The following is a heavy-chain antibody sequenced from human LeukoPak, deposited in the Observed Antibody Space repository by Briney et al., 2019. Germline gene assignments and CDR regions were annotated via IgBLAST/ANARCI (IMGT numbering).Heavy chain of an antibody. CDR2: ISSSSSYI. Sequence: GGSLRLSCAASRFTFSSYSMNWVRQAPGKGLEWVSSISSSSSYIYYADSVKGRFTISRDNAKNSLYLQMNSLRAEDTAVYYCARSPARGYYYMDVWGKGTTVTVSS. D-gene: IGHD3-10*01. V-gene: IGHV3-21*01. CDR3: ARSPARGYYYMDV. CDR1: RFTFSSYS. J-gene: IGHJ6*03.